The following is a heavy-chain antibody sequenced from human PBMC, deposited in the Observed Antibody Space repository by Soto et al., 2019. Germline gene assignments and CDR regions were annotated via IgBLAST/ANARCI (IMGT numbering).Heavy chain of an antibody. V-gene: IGHV5-10-1*01. CDR1: GYSFTNHL. CDR3: DRIGSDYSKSGTDV. Sequence: GESLKISCKGSGYSFTNHLISWVRQMPGKGLEWMGKVDPGESYTSYSPSFQGHVTISTDKSINTAYLQWYSLKASDTAIYYCDRIGSDYSKSGTDVWGQGTTVTVSS. CDR2: VDPGESYT. J-gene: IGHJ6*02. D-gene: IGHD4-4*01.